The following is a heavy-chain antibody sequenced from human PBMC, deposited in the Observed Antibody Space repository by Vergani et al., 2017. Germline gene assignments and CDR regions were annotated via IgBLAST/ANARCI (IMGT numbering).Heavy chain of an antibody. CDR1: GFTFSSYA. J-gene: IGHJ4*02. Sequence: EVQLLESGGGLVQPGGSLRLSCAASGFTFSSYAMSWVRQAPGKGLEWVSAISGSGGSTYYADSVKGRFTISIDNSKNTLYLQMNSLRAEDTAVYYCAKAGSITMVRGVISFDYWGQGTLVTVSS. CDR3: AKAGSITMVRGVISFDY. V-gene: IGHV3-23*01. CDR2: ISGSGGST. D-gene: IGHD3-10*01.